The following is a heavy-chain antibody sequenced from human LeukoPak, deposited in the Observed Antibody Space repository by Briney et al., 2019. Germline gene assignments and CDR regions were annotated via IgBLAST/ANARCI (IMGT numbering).Heavy chain of an antibody. CDR2: IYYSGST. Sequence: SETLSLTCTVSGASISSNSYYWGWIRQPPGKGLEWIGSIYYSGSTYYNPSLKSRVTISVDTSKNQFSPKLNSVTAADTAVYYCATRYLEWLLDYWGQGTLVTVSS. D-gene: IGHD3-3*01. J-gene: IGHJ4*02. CDR1: GASISSNSYY. V-gene: IGHV4-39*01. CDR3: ATRYLEWLLDY.